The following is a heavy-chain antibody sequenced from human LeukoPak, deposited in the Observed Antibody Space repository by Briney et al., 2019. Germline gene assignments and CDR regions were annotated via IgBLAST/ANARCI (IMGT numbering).Heavy chain of an antibody. CDR3: ARETLYSSGWKFDY. Sequence: PSETLSLTCTVSGGSISNQYWCWIRQPAGKGLEWIGRIYTSGRTNFNPSLKSRITISVDESTNQFSLKLTSVTAADTAVYFCARETLYSSGWKFDYWGQGTQVAVSS. J-gene: IGHJ4*02. V-gene: IGHV4-4*07. CDR2: IYTSGRT. D-gene: IGHD6-19*01. CDR1: GGSISNQY.